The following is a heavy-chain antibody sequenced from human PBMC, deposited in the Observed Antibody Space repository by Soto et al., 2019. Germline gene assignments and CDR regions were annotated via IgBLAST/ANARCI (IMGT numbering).Heavy chain of an antibody. Sequence: EVQLLESGGGLVQPGVSLRLSCAASGFTFSSYTMNWFRQAPGKGLEWVSGINSGGRTYYADSVKGRFTISRDDSKNTLYLQIISLRAEDTAVYYCAKDLRPDCVWDFDYWGQGTLVTVSS. CDR1: GFTFSSYT. J-gene: IGHJ4*02. CDR3: AKDLRPDCVWDFDY. CDR2: INSGGRT. V-gene: IGHV3-23*01. D-gene: IGHD2-21*02.